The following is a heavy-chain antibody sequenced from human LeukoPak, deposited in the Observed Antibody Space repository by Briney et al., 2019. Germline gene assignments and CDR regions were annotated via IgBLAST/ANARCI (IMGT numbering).Heavy chain of an antibody. V-gene: IGHV4-59*12. J-gene: IGHJ5*02. CDR1: GGAINRYF. CDR2: IDYSGSP. CDR3: ARLRGATVAHNWFDP. D-gene: IGHD6-19*01. Sequence: SETLSLTCSVSGGAINRYFLNWLRQSPGKGLEWIGFIDYSGSPNYNPSLKSRATISGDSSKNQLTLKLSSVTAADTAVYYCARLRGATVAHNWFDPWGQGTLVTVSS.